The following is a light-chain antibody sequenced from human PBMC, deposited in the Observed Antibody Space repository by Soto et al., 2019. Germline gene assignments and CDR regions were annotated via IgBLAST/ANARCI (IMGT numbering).Light chain of an antibody. CDR1: SSDVGGHNY. CDR2: NVD. V-gene: IGLV2-14*03. J-gene: IGLJ2*01. Sequence: QSALTQVASVSASPGQSITISCTGTSSDVGGHNYVSWYQQHPGKAPKLMIYNVDYRPSGVYNRFSGSKSGNTASLTIAGLQAEDEAYYYCSSYADSSAVVFGGGTKVTVL. CDR3: SSYADSSAVV.